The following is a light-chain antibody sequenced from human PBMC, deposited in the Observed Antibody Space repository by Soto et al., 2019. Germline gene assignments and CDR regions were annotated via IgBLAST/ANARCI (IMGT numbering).Light chain of an antibody. J-gene: IGKJ1*01. CDR3: QHYSNWPPT. CDR2: YAS. V-gene: IGKV3-15*01. Sequence: EMVMTQSPATLSVSPGERVTLSCRASESVHSNLAWYQQKPGQGPSLLIYYASTRGTGVPDRFSGSGSGTEFTLTISSLQSEDFGVYYCQHYSNWPPTFGPGTKVEI. CDR1: ESVHSN.